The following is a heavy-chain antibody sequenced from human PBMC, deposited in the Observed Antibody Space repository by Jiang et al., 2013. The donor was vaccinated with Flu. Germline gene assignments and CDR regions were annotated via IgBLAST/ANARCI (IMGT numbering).Heavy chain of an antibody. CDR3: ARHSTGSWFYDFWSGFMD. V-gene: IGHV4-59*08. J-gene: IGHJ4*02. CDR2: IYYSGST. D-gene: IGHD3-3*01. Sequence: GSGLVKPSETLSLTCTVSGDSINKYYWSWIRQPPGKGLEWIGYIYYSGSTNNNPSLKSRVHLSMDTSNNRFSLELTSVTAADTAIYYCARHSTGSWFYDFWSGFMDWGQGSLVTVSS. CDR1: GDSINKYY.